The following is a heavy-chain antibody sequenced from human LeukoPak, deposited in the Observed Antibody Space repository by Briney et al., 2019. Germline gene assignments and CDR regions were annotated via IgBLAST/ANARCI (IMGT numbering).Heavy chain of an antibody. V-gene: IGHV4-31*03. CDR3: VRRYCSGGSCYFDY. CDR1: GGSISSGGYY. Sequence: SETLSLTCTVSGGSISSGGYYWSWIRQHPGKGLEWIGYIYYSGSTYYNPSLKSRVTISVDTSKNQFSLKLSSVTAADTAVYYCVRRYCSGGSCYFDYWGQGTLVTVSS. D-gene: IGHD2-15*01. J-gene: IGHJ4*02. CDR2: IYYSGST.